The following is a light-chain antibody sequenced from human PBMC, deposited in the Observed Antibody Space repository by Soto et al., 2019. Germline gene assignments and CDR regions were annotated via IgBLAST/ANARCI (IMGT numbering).Light chain of an antibody. J-gene: IGKJ2*02. Sequence: DIQMTPSPSTLSASVGDRVTITCRASQSLSSWLAWYQQKPGKAPKLLIYDASSLESRVPSRFSGSGSGTEFTLTIISLQPDDFATYYCQQYNSYSGTFGQGTKLEIK. V-gene: IGKV1-5*01. CDR1: QSLSSW. CDR2: DAS. CDR3: QQYNSYSGT.